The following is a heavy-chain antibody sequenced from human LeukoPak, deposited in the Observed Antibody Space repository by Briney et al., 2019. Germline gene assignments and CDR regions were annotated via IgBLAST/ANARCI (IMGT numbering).Heavy chain of an antibody. Sequence: ASVKVSCKASGYTFTGYYMHWVRQAPGQGLEWMGWINSNSGGTNYAQKFQGRVTMTRDTSISTAYMELSRLRSDDTAVYYCASSIAVAGPENWFDPWGQGTLVTVSS. CDR1: GYTFTGYY. J-gene: IGHJ5*02. CDR2: INSNSGGT. V-gene: IGHV1-2*02. CDR3: ASSIAVAGPENWFDP. D-gene: IGHD6-19*01.